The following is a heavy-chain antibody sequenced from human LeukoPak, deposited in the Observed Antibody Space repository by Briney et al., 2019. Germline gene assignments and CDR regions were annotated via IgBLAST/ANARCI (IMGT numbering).Heavy chain of an antibody. D-gene: IGHD1-26*01. V-gene: IGHV3-7*01. CDR2: IKGDESAR. CDR3: ARDVVGSLDY. J-gene: IGHJ4*02. CDR1: EFTFSSYW. Sequence: GGSLRLSCAASEFTFSSYWMAWVRQAPGKGLEWVANIKGDESARHQADSVKGRFTISRDNTRNSLYLQMTSLRGDDTAVYYCARDVVGSLDYWGQGTLVTVSS.